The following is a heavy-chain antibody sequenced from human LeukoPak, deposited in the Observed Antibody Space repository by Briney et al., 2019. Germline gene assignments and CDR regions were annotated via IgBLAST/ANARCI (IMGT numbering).Heavy chain of an antibody. Sequence: GGSLRLSCAASAFTFSGYVVTWVRQAPGKGLEWVSSISGGGTTTYYADSVKGRFTISRDTSKTTLYLQMNSLSAEDTAVYYCAKGSNNWNYAYFDYWGQGTLVTVSS. D-gene: IGHD1-7*01. J-gene: IGHJ4*02. CDR1: AFTFSGYV. CDR2: ISGGGTTT. V-gene: IGHV3-23*01. CDR3: AKGSNNWNYAYFDY.